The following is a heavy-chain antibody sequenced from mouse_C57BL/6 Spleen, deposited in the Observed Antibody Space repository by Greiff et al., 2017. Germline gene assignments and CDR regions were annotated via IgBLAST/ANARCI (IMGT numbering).Heavy chain of an antibody. CDR1: GYSITSGYY. CDR3: ARLSRGWYFDV. Sequence: VQLQQSGPGLVKPSQSLSLTCSVTGYSITSGYYWNWIRQFPGNKLEWMGYISYDGSNNYNPSLKNRISITRDTSKNQFFLKLNSVTTEDTATYYCARLSRGWYFDVWGTGTTVTVSS. V-gene: IGHV3-6*01. J-gene: IGHJ1*03. CDR2: ISYDGSN.